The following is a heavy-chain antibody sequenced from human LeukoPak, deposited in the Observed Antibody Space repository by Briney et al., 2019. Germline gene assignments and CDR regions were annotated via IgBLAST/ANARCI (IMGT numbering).Heavy chain of an antibody. Sequence: ASVKVSCKASGYTFTGYYMHWVRQAPGQGLEWMGWINPNSGGTNYAQKFQGRVTMTRDTSISTAYMELNRLRSDDTAVYYCARETSGYDSSFGYWGQGTLVTVSS. J-gene: IGHJ4*02. V-gene: IGHV1-2*02. CDR2: INPNSGGT. CDR3: ARETSGYDSSFGY. CDR1: GYTFTGYY. D-gene: IGHD5-12*01.